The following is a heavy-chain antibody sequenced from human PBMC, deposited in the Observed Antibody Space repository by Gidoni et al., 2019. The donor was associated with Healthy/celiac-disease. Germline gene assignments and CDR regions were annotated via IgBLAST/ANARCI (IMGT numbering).Heavy chain of an antibody. J-gene: IGHJ3*02. CDR2: IIPIFVTA. CDR1: GGTFSSYA. CDR3: ARGGGGYRPSGDAFDI. V-gene: IGHV1-69*01. D-gene: IGHD5-18*01. Sequence: QVQLVQSGAEVKKPGSSVKVSCKASGGTFSSYAISWVRQAPGQGLEGMGGIIPIFVTANYAQKFQGRVTITADESTSTAYMELSSLRSEDTAVYYCARGGGGYRPSGDAFDIWGQGTMVTVSS.